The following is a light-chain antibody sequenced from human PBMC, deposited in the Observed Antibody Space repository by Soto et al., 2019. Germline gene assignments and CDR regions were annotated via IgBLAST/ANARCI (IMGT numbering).Light chain of an antibody. CDR2: EVT. J-gene: IGLJ1*01. Sequence: QSALAQPPSASGSPGQSVTISCTGTSSDVGDNYVSWYQQHLGKAPKLIIYEVTLRPSGVPDRFSCSKSGNTASLTVSWHPADDEADYFCSYYAGSNPFVFGNGTKVTVL. V-gene: IGLV2-8*01. CDR3: SYYAGSNPFV. CDR1: SSDVGDNY.